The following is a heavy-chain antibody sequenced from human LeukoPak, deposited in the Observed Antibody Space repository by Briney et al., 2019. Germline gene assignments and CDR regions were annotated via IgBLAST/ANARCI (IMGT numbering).Heavy chain of an antibody. CDR3: ARDDYGNNNWFDP. CDR2: IYHSGST. CDR1: GYSISSGYY. J-gene: IGHJ5*02. D-gene: IGHD4-11*01. Sequence: SETLSLTCAVSGYSISSGYYWGWIRQPPGKGLEWIGSIYHSGSTYYNPSLKSRVTISVDTSKNQFSLKLSSVTAADTAVYYCARDDYGNNNWFDPWGPGTLVTVSS. V-gene: IGHV4-38-2*02.